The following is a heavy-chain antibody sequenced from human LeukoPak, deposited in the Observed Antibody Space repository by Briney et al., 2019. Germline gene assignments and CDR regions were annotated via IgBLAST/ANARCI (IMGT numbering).Heavy chain of an antibody. J-gene: IGHJ5*02. CDR1: NVSINSGGYY. CDR2: IYYSGST. Sequence: PSETLSLTCSVSNVSINSGGYYWSWIRQDPGKGLEWIGNIYYSGSTNYNPSLKSRVTISVDTSANQFSLKLQSVTAADTAVYYCASQPPLGDYGDYEAPSNWFDPWGQGTLVTVSS. D-gene: IGHD4-17*01. CDR3: ASQPPLGDYGDYEAPSNWFDP. V-gene: IGHV4-31*03.